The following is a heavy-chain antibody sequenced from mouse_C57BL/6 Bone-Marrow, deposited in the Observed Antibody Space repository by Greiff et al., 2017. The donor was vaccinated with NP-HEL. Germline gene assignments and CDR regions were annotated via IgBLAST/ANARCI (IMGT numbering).Heavy chain of an antibody. J-gene: IGHJ4*01. V-gene: IGHV5-12*01. Sequence: DVQLVESGGGLVQPGGSLKLSCAASGFTFSDYYMYWVRQTPEKRLEWVAYISNGGGSTYYPDTVKGRFTISRDNAKNTLYLQMSRLKAEDTAMYYCARPYYSNYDYAMDYWGQGTSVTVSS. CDR2: ISNGGGST. D-gene: IGHD2-5*01. CDR3: ARPYYSNYDYAMDY. CDR1: GFTFSDYY.